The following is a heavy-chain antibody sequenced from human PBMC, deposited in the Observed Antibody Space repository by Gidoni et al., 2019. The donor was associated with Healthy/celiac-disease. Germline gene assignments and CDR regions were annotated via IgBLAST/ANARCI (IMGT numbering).Heavy chain of an antibody. V-gene: IGHV3-23*01. D-gene: IGHD6-13*01. Sequence: EVQLLESGGGLVQPGGSLRLSCAASGFTFSSHALSWVRQAPGKGLEWVSAISGSGGSTYYADSVKGRFTISRDNSKNTLYLQMNSLRAEDTAVYYCAKGTYSSSWYKGYYYGMDVWGQGTTVTVSS. CDR3: AKGTYSSSWYKGYYYGMDV. CDR1: GFTFSSHA. CDR2: ISGSGGST. J-gene: IGHJ6*02.